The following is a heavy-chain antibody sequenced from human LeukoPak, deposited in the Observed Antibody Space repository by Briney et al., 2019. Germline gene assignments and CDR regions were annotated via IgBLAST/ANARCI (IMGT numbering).Heavy chain of an antibody. V-gene: IGHV4-39*01. CDR3: ASSIGDFWSGYPTGFDP. D-gene: IGHD3-3*01. J-gene: IGHJ5*02. Sequence: SETLSLTCAVYGGSFSGYYWGWIRQPPGKGLEWIGSIYYSGSTYYNPSLKSRVTISVDTSKNQFSLKLSSVTAADTAVYYCASSIGDFWSGYPTGFDPWGQGTLVTVSS. CDR2: IYYSGST. CDR1: GGSFSGYY.